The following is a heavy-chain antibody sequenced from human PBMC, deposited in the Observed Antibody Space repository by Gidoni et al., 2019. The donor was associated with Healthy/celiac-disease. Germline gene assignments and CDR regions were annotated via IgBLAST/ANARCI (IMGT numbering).Heavy chain of an antibody. D-gene: IGHD2-21*01. Sequence: GKGLEWVAVISYDGSNKYYADSVKGRFTISRDNSKNTLYLQMNSLRAEDTAVYYCARDSVRAYCGGDGYWGGDYMDVWGKGTTVTVSS. J-gene: IGHJ6*03. CDR3: ARDSVRAYCGGDGYWGGDYMDV. V-gene: IGHV3-30*03. CDR2: ISYDGSNK.